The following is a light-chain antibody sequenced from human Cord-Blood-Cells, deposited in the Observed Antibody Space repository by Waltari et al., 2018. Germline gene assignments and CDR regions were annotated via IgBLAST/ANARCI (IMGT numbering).Light chain of an antibody. J-gene: IGLJ3*02. Sequence: QSVLTQPPSASGTPGQRVTISCSGSSSNIGSNYVYWYHQLPGTAPKLLFYRNNQRPSGVPDRFSGSKSGTSASLAISGLRSEDEADYYCAAWDDSLSGWVFGGGTKLTVL. CDR1: SSNIGSNY. CDR3: AAWDDSLSGWV. V-gene: IGLV1-47*01. CDR2: RNN.